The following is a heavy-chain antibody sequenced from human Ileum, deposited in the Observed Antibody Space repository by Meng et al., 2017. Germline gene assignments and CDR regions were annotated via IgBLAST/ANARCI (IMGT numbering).Heavy chain of an antibody. Sequence: VQLQESGPGLVKPSQTLSLTCTVSGGSISSGDYYWSWFRQPPGKGLEWIGYIYYSGSTYYNPSLKSRLTISVDTSKDQFSLKLSSVTAADTAVYYCARDRDSSGYYPYWGQGTLVTVSS. CDR1: GGSISSGDYY. J-gene: IGHJ4*02. CDR2: IYYSGST. CDR3: ARDRDSSGYYPY. V-gene: IGHV4-30-4*01. D-gene: IGHD3-22*01.